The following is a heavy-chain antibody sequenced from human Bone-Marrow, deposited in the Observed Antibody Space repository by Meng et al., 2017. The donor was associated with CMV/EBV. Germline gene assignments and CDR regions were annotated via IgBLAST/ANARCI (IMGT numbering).Heavy chain of an antibody. CDR1: GLIFSRSW. D-gene: IGHD2-21*01. CDR2: IEPDGSSF. Sequence: GDSLRLSCEASGLIFSRSWMTWVRQAPGKGLEWVANIEPDGSSFYYAGSVRGRFTISRDNAKKSLYLQMNSLRAEDTAVYYCASGDFHDSWGQGTLVTVSS. J-gene: IGHJ4*02. CDR3: ASGDFHDS. V-gene: IGHV3-7*01.